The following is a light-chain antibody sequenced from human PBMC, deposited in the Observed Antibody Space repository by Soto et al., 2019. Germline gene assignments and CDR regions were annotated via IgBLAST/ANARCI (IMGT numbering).Light chain of an antibody. CDR3: QQSYSTPLT. CDR2: AAS. CDR1: QSISSY. J-gene: IGKJ4*01. Sequence: DIQMTQSPSSLSASVGDRVTITCRASQSISSYLNWYQQKPGKAPKLLMYAASSLQSGAPTRFGGSGSGTDFTLTISSLQPEDFATYYCQQSYSTPLTFGGGTKVEIK. V-gene: IGKV1-39*01.